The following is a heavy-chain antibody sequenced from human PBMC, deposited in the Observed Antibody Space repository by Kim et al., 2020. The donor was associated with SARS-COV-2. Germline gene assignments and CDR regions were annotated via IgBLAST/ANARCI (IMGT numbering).Heavy chain of an antibody. CDR1: GGSFSGYY. CDR2: INHSGST. V-gene: IGHV4-34*01. D-gene: IGHD6-19*01. CDR3: ARGGQWLVRRAIWFDP. J-gene: IGHJ5*02. Sequence: SETLSLTCAVYGGSFSGYYWSWIRQPPGKGLEWIGEINHSGSTNYNPSLKSRVTISVDTSKNQFSLKLSSVTAADTAVYYCARGGQWLVRRAIWFDPWG.